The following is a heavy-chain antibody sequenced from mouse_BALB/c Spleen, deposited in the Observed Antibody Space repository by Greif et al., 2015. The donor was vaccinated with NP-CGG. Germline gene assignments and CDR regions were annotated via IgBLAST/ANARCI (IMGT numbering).Heavy chain of an antibody. D-gene: IGHD4-1*01. CDR2: ISTYYGDA. Sequence: QVQLKQSGAELVRPGVSVKISCKGSGYTFTDYAMHWVKQSHAKSLEWIGVISTYYGDASYNQKFKGKATMTVDKSSSTAYMELARLTSEDSAIYYCARGAELGRHYAMDYWGQGTSVTVSS. CDR1: GYTFTDYA. CDR3: ARGAELGRHYAMDY. J-gene: IGHJ4*01. V-gene: IGHV1S137*01.